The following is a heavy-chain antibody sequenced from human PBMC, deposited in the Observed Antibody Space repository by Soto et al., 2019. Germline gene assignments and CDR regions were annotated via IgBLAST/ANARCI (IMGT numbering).Heavy chain of an antibody. CDR2: IYYSGST. V-gene: IGHV4-39*01. J-gene: IGHJ3*02. CDR3: ARPAEITGTPDDAFDI. D-gene: IGHD1-7*01. CDR1: GGSISSSSYY. Sequence: SETLSLTCTVSGGSISSSSYYWGWIRQPPGKGLEWIGSIYYSGSTYYNPSLKSRVTISVDTSKNQFSLKLSSVTAADTAVYYCARPAEITGTPDDAFDIWGQGTMVTVSS.